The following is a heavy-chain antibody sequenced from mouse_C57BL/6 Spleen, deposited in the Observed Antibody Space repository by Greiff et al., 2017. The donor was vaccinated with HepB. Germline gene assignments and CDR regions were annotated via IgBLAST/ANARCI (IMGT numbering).Heavy chain of an antibody. V-gene: IGHV5-17*01. CDR1: GFTFSDYG. J-gene: IGHJ1*03. CDR2: ISSGSSTN. Sequence: EVKVIESGGGLVKPGGSLKLSCAASGFTFSDYGMHWVRQAPEKGLEWVAYISSGSSTNYYADTVKGRFTISRDNAKNTLFLQMTSLRSEDTAMYYCARPGGYHWYFDVWGTGTTVTVSS. CDR3: ARPGGYHWYFDV. D-gene: IGHD1-1*02.